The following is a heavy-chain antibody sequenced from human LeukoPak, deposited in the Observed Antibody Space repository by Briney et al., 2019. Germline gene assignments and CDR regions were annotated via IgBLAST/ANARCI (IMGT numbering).Heavy chain of an antibody. CDR2: INHSGST. CDR1: GGSFSGYY. Sequence: SETLSLTCAVYGGSFSGYYWSWIRQPPGKGLEWIGEINHSGSTNYNPSLKSRVTISVDTSKNQFSLKLSPVTAADTAVYYCARDPARGYCSSTSCHTTWGQGTLVTVSS. J-gene: IGHJ5*02. D-gene: IGHD2-2*02. V-gene: IGHV4-34*01. CDR3: ARDPARGYCSSTSCHTT.